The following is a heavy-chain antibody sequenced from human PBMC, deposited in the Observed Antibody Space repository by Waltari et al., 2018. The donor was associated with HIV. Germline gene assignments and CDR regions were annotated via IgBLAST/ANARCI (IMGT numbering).Heavy chain of an antibody. V-gene: IGHV1-2*02. D-gene: IGHD2-2*01. Sequence: QVHLVQSGAEVKKPGASMKVSCKASGYTFTGHYVHWLRQAPGQGLEWMGWINPISCATNYAQTFQGRVTMTRDASINTVYMEVKSLRYDDTAMYYCTRESGYQLVRWLDPWGQGTRVTVSS. J-gene: IGHJ5*02. CDR3: TRESGYQLVRWLDP. CDR2: INPISCAT. CDR1: GYTFTGHY.